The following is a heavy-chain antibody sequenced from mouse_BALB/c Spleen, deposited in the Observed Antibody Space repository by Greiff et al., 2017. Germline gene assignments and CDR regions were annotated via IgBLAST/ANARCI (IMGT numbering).Heavy chain of an antibody. CDR2: ISSGGST. CDR1: GFTFSSYA. CDR3: ARDYYGNYPYAMDY. Sequence: DVKLEESGGGLVKPGGSLKLSCAASGFTFSSYAMSWVRQTPEKRLEWVASISSGGSTYYPDSVKGRFTISRDNARNILYLQMSSLRSEDTAMYYCARDYYGNYPYAMDYWGQGTSVTVSS. D-gene: IGHD2-1*01. V-gene: IGHV5-6-5*01. J-gene: IGHJ4*01.